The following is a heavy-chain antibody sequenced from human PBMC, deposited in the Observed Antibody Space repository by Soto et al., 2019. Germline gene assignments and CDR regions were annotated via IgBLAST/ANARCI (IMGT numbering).Heavy chain of an antibody. CDR2: IIPIFGTA. V-gene: IGHV1-69*01. CDR1: GGTISSYA. Sequence: QVQLVQSGAEVKKPGSWVKISCKASGGTISSYAISWVRQAPGQGLEWMGGIIPIFGTANYAQKFQGRVTITADESTSTAYMELSSLRSEDTAVYYCARGPHIVLMVYAPFDYWGQGTLVTVSS. D-gene: IGHD2-8*01. CDR3: ARGPHIVLMVYAPFDY. J-gene: IGHJ4*02.